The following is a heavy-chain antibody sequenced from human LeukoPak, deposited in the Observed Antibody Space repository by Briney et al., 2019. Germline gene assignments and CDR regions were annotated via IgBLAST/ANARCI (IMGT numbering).Heavy chain of an antibody. D-gene: IGHD2-2*01. CDR1: GGSINSGYY. Sequence: SETLSLTCTVSGGSINSGYYWGWIRQPPGKGLEWIGSIYHSGSTFYNPSLKSRVTISVDTSKNQFSLKLSSVTAADTAVYYCAGVDCSSTSCYKAWFDPWGQGTLVTVSS. CDR3: AGVDCSSTSCYKAWFDP. V-gene: IGHV4-38-2*02. CDR2: IYHSGST. J-gene: IGHJ5*02.